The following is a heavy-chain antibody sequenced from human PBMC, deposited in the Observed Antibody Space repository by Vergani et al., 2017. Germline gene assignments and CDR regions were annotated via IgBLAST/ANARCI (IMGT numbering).Heavy chain of an antibody. CDR2: IKEVGSEK. D-gene: IGHD4-23*01. Sequence: EVQLVESGGGLVQPGGSLRLSCAASGFIFSSYWMHWVRQAPGKGLEWVAAIKEVGSEKQYVDSVKGRFTISRDNAKKALYLQMNSLRGEDTAVYYCARGNSLGSYWGQGTLVTVSS. CDR3: ARGNSLGSY. CDR1: GFIFSSYW. V-gene: IGHV3-7*04. J-gene: IGHJ4*02.